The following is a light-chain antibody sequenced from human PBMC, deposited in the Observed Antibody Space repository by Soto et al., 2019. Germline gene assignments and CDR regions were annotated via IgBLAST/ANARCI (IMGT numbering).Light chain of an antibody. Sequence: QSVLTQPPSASGFPGQSVTISCTGTSSDVGYYDYVSWYQQHPGKAPKLVIYEVTKRPSGVPDRVSASKSGNTASLTVSGLRAEDEADYYCSSYAGRNNFVSGSGTKVTVL. J-gene: IGLJ1*01. CDR1: SSDVGYYDY. CDR3: SSYAGRNNFV. CDR2: EVT. V-gene: IGLV2-8*01.